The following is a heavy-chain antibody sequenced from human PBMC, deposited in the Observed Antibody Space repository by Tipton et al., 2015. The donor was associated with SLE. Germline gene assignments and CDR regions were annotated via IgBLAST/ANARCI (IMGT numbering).Heavy chain of an antibody. V-gene: IGHV4-34*01. Sequence: LRLSCAVYGGSFSGYYWSWIRQPPGKGLEWIGQINHSGSTNYNPSLKSRVTISVDTSKNQFSLKLSSVTAADTAVYYCARGVRGLSDYWGQGTLVTVSS. CDR2: INHSGST. J-gene: IGHJ4*02. D-gene: IGHD3-10*01. CDR3: ARGVRGLSDY. CDR1: GGSFSGYY.